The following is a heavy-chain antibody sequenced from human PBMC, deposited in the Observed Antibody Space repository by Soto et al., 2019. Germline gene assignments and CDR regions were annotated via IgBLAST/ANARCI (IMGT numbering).Heavy chain of an antibody. CDR1: GDRFRSDA. D-gene: IGHD3-3*02. Sequence: EVQLLESGGGSVLPGGSLRLSCAAYGDRFRSDALSWVRQAPGKGLEWLSVISGSGATTFSADSVKGRFTFSKDSSMNSFYLQMDSLKVDDTAVYYCATLAMAGDTVYYFNGLDVWGQGTTVTLYS. CDR2: ISGSGATT. V-gene: IGHV3-23*01. CDR3: ATLAMAGDTVYYFNGLDV. J-gene: IGHJ6*02.